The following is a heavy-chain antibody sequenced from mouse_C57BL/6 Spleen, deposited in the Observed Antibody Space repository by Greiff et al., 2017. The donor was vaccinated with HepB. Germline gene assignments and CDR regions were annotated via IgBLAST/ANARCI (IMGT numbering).Heavy chain of an antibody. CDR1: GYTFTSYW. D-gene: IGHD2-1*01. J-gene: IGHJ2*01. CDR2: IYPGSGST. Sequence: QVQLQQSGAELVKPGASVKMSCKASGYTFTSYWITWVKQRPGQGLEWIGDIYPGSGSTNYNEKFKSKATLTVDTSSSTAYMQLSSLTSEDSAVYYCASEGYYGNYRGDYWGQGTTLTVSS. CDR3: ASEGYYGNYRGDY. V-gene: IGHV1-55*01.